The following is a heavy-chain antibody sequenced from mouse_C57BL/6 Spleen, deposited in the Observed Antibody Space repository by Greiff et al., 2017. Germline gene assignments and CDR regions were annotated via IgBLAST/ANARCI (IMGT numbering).Heavy chain of an antibody. CDR2: IHPSDSDT. CDR1: GYTFTSYW. Sequence: QVQLKQPGAELVKPGASVKVSCKASGYTFTSYWMHWVKPRPGQGLEWIGRIHPSDSDTNYNQKFKGKATLTVDKSSSTAYMQLSSLTSEDSAVYYCARRETYYAMDYWGQGTSVTVSA. V-gene: IGHV1-74*01. J-gene: IGHJ4*01. CDR3: ARRETYYAMDY.